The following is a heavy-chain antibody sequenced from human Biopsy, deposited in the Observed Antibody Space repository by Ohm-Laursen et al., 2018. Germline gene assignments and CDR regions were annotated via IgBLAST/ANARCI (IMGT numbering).Heavy chain of an antibody. J-gene: IGHJ4*02. CDR3: ARRGSGGRSFDY. V-gene: IGHV4-59*08. CDR1: GGSISSYY. Sequence: SQTLSLTCYVSGGSISSYYWSWIRQPPGEGLEWIGYIYYSGSTSYNPSLKSRVTISVDTSKNQFSLKLDSVTVADTAVFYCARRGSGGRSFDYWGQGSLVTASS. CDR2: IYYSGST. D-gene: IGHD2-15*01.